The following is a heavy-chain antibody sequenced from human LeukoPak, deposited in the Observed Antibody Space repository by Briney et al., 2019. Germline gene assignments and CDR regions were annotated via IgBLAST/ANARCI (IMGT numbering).Heavy chain of an antibody. J-gene: IGHJ3*02. Sequence: GASVKVSCKASGYTFTSYDINWVRQATGQGLEWMGWMNPNSGNTGYAQKFQGRVTMTRNTSISTAYMELSSLRSEDTAVYYCARGVCSGGSCYRGEAFDIWGQGTMVTVSS. CDR3: ARGVCSGGSCYRGEAFDI. D-gene: IGHD2-15*01. V-gene: IGHV1-8*01. CDR1: GYTFTSYD. CDR2: MNPNSGNT.